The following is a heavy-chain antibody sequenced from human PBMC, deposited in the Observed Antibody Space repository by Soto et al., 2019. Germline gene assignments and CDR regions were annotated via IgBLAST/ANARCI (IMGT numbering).Heavy chain of an antibody. CDR3: AKGDYYDFWSGYFDY. V-gene: IGHV3-23*01. Sequence: EVQLLESGGSLVQPGGSLRLSCAASGFTFSSYAMSWVRQAPGKGLEWVSAISGSGGSTYYADSVKGRFTISRDNSKNTLYLQMNSLRAEDTAVYYCAKGDYYDFWSGYFDYWGQGTLVTVSS. CDR1: GFTFSSYA. D-gene: IGHD3-3*01. CDR2: ISGSGGST. J-gene: IGHJ4*02.